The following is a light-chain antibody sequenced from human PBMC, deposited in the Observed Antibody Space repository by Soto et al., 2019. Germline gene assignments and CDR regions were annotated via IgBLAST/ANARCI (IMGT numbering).Light chain of an antibody. CDR3: QQYGTLPPT. Sequence: EFVLTQSPGTLSLSPGEIATLSCRASQTVSNTYLAWYQQKSGQAPKFLIYGASNRATGIPDRFSGSGSGTDFTLTISRLEPEDFAVYYCQQYGTLPPTFGGGTKVEI. V-gene: IGKV3-20*01. CDR2: GAS. J-gene: IGKJ4*01. CDR1: QTVSNTY.